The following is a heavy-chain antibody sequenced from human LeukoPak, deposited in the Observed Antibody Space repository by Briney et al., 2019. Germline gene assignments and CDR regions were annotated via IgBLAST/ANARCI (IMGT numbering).Heavy chain of an antibody. J-gene: IGHJ4*02. V-gene: IGHV4-30-4*08. CDR2: IYYSGST. CDR3: ARVKGGLSGYLFDY. CDR1: GGSISSGDYY. Sequence: PSETLSLTCTVSGGSISSGDYYWSWIRQPPGKGLEWVGYIYYSGSTYYNPSLKSRVTISVDTSKNQFSLKLSSVTAADTAVYYCARVKGGLSGYLFDYWGQGTLVTVSS. D-gene: IGHD3-22*01.